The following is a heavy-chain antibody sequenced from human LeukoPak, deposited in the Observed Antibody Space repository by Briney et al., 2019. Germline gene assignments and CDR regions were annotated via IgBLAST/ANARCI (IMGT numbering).Heavy chain of an antibody. CDR1: GYTFTSYY. V-gene: IGHV1-46*01. D-gene: IGHD3-10*01. CDR3: AREVPPNGSGFPSYFYYYYYMDV. Sequence: GASVKVSCKASGYTFTSYYMHWVRQAPGQGLEWMGIINPSGGSTSYAQKFQGRVTMTRDMSTSTVYMELSSLRSEDTAVYYCAREVPPNGSGFPSYFYYYYYMDVWGKGTTVTISS. J-gene: IGHJ6*03. CDR2: INPSGGST.